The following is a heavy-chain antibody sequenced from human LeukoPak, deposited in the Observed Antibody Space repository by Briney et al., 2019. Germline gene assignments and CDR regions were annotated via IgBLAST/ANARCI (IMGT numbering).Heavy chain of an antibody. J-gene: IGHJ4*02. CDR2: IYYSGST. D-gene: IGHD1-1*01. CDR1: GGSISSSSYY. V-gene: IGHV4-39*01. Sequence: SETLSLTCTVSGGSISSSSYYWGWIRQPPGKGLEWIGSIYYSGSTYYNPSLKSRVTISVGTSKNQFSLKLSSVTAPDTAVYYCARHEDRNWYFDHWGQGTLVTVSS. CDR3: ARHEDRNWYFDH.